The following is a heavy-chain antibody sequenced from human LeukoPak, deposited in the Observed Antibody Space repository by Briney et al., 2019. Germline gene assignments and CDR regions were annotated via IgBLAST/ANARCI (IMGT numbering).Heavy chain of an antibody. Sequence: GGSLRLSCAASGFTFSSYYMHWVRQVPGKGLVWVSRINGDESSTTYADSVKGRFTISRDNAKNSLYLQMNSLRAEDTAVYYCARVGAYYFYAWGQGTLVTVSS. CDR3: ARVGAYYFYA. CDR2: INGDESST. CDR1: GFTFSSYY. J-gene: IGHJ5*02. V-gene: IGHV3-74*01. D-gene: IGHD3-10*01.